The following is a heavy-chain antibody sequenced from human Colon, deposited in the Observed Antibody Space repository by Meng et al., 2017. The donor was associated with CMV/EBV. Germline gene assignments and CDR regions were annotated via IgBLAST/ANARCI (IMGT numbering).Heavy chain of an antibody. CDR2: INEDGSET. J-gene: IGHJ4*02. CDR3: ARTTWIQVLDF. V-gene: IGHV3-7*01. CDR1: GFSFSGSW. Sequence: GGSLRLSCAASGFSFSGSWMTWVRQAPGRGLEWVANINEDGSETSYVASVKGRFTISRDNARGSLFLQMKSLRAEDTAIYYCARTTWIQVLDFWGQGALVTVSS. D-gene: IGHD5-18*01.